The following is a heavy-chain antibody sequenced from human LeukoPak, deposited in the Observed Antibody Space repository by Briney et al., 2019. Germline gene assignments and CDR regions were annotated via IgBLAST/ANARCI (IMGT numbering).Heavy chain of an antibody. CDR1: GFTFSSYS. V-gene: IGHV3-21*01. J-gene: IGHJ4*02. CDR3: ARGGFHYDSSGYYCFDY. CDR2: ISSSSSHI. Sequence: GGSLRLSCAASGFTFSSYSMNWVRQAPGKGLEWVSSISSSSSHIYYADSVEGRFTISRDNAKNSLYLQMNSLRAEDTAEYYCARGGFHYDSSGYYCFDYWGQGTLVTVSS. D-gene: IGHD3-22*01.